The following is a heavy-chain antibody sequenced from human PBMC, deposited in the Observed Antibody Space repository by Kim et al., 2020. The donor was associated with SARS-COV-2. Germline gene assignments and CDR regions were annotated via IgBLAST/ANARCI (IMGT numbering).Heavy chain of an antibody. CDR1: GYTFTSYG. D-gene: IGHD3-16*01. CDR3: ARRAVYDSERAYAMDV. V-gene: IGHV1-18*04. CDR2: ISGYNGNT. Sequence: ASVKVSCKTSGYTFTSYGISWVRQAPGQGLEWMGWISGYNGNTKYAQKFHDRVTMTIDTSTSTAYMELRSLRSDDTALYYCARRAVYDSERAYAMDVWAEGTTVTVSS. J-gene: IGHJ6*04.